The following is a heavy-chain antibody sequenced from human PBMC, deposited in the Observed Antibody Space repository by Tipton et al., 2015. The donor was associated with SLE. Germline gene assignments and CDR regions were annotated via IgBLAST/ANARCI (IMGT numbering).Heavy chain of an antibody. Sequence: GSLRLSCAASGFTFGSYTMGWVRQAPGKGLEWVSDISASARSTYYPDSVKGRFTISRDNSKNMLFLQMNGLRADDTALYYCAKAGISGSAYDYWGQGTPVTVSS. V-gene: IGHV3-23*01. J-gene: IGHJ4*02. CDR2: ISASARST. D-gene: IGHD3-10*01. CDR3: AKAGISGSAYDY. CDR1: GFTFGSYT.